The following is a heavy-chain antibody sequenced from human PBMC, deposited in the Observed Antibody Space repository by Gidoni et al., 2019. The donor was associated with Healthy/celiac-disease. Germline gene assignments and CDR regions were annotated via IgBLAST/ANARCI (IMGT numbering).Heavy chain of an antibody. D-gene: IGHD2-8*01. V-gene: IGHV1-18*01. Sequence: QVQLVQSGAEVKKPGASVKVSCKASGYTFTSYGISWVRQAPGQGLEWMGWISAYNGNTNYAQKLQGRVTMTTDTSTSTAYMELRSLRSDDTAVYYCARGPCTNGVCYNYYYYGMDVWGQGTTVTVSS. CDR3: ARGPCTNGVCYNYYYYGMDV. CDR2: ISAYNGNT. J-gene: IGHJ6*02. CDR1: GYTFTSYG.